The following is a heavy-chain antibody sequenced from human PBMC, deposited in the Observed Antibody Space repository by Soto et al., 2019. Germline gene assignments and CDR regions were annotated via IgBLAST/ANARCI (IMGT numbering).Heavy chain of an antibody. CDR3: AREIVTTSWFDP. CDR1: GGSISSYY. J-gene: IGHJ5*02. V-gene: IGHV4-59*01. Sequence: KTSETLSLTCTVSGGSISSYYWSWIRQPPGKGLEWIGYIYYSGSTNYNPSLKSRVTISVDTSKNQFSLKLSSVTAADTAVYYCAREIVTTSWFDPWGQGTLVTVSS. CDR2: IYYSGST. D-gene: IGHD4-4*01.